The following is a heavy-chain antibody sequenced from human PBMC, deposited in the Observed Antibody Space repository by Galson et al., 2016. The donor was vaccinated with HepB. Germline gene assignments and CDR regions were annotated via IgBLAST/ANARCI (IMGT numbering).Heavy chain of an antibody. CDR2: IKPDGSEK. V-gene: IGHV3-7*03. CDR1: GFTFTTYW. J-gene: IGHJ1*01. CDR3: AQYYYDSSGYVEYFQN. Sequence: SLRLSCAASGFTFTTYWMSWVRQAPGKGLEWVANIKPDGSEKYYVDSVKGRFTTSRDNAKNSLYLQMNSLRAEDTAVYYCAQYYYDSSGYVEYFQNWGEGSRGTVSS. D-gene: IGHD3-22*01.